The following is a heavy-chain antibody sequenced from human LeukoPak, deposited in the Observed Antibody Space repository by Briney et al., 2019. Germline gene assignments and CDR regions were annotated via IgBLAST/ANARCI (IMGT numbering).Heavy chain of an antibody. J-gene: IGHJ4*02. CDR2: INHSAGST. CDR1: GYTFTSYY. V-gene: IGHV1-46*01. D-gene: IGHD5-12*01. CDR3: SRQSVATTKFDY. Sequence: ASVKVSCQASGYTFTSYYMHWVRQAPGQGLEWMGVINHSAGSTSYAQNIQGRVTLTRDTSTSTVYMELSSLRSEDTAVYYCSRQSVATTKFDYWGQGTLVTVSS.